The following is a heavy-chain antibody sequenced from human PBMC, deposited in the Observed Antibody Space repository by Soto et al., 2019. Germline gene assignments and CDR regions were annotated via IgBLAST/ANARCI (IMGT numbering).Heavy chain of an antibody. CDR1: GYTFTSYG. CDR2: ISASSGST. D-gene: IGHD2-2*01. Sequence: ASVKVSCKASGYTFTSYGISWVRQAPGQGLEWMGLISASSGSTSYAQKFQGRVTMTTDTSTSTVYMELSSLRSEDAAVYYCARDADIVVVPAAYNWFDPWGQGTLVTVSS. CDR3: ARDADIVVVPAAYNWFDP. J-gene: IGHJ5*02. V-gene: IGHV1-18*01.